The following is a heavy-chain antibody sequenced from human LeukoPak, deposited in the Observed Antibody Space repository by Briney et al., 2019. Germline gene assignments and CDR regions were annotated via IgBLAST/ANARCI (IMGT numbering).Heavy chain of an antibody. Sequence: GASVKVSCKASGYTFTGYYMHWVRQAPGQGLEWMGWIKPNSGGTKNAQKFQGRGTMTRDMSTSTGYMELSSLRSEDTAVYYCARGDPTFDYWGQGTLVTVSS. CDR2: IKPNSGGT. CDR3: ARGDPTFDY. V-gene: IGHV1-2*02. J-gene: IGHJ4*02. CDR1: GYTFTGYY.